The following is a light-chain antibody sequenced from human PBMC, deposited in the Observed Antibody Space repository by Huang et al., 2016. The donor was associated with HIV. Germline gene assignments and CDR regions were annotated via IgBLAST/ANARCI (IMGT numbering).Light chain of an antibody. CDR1: QTISSW. Sequence: DIQKTQFPSTLSASVGDRVNITCRASQTISSWLAWYQQKPGLAPKLLIYKSSTLEGGVPSRFSGSGSVTEFTLTISSLQPDDFATYYCQQYKNYWTFGQGTRVEIK. CDR3: QQYKNYWT. CDR2: KSS. J-gene: IGKJ1*01. V-gene: IGKV1-5*03.